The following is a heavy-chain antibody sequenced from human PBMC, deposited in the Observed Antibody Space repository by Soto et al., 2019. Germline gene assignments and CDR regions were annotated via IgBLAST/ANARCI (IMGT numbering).Heavy chain of an antibody. Sequence: QVQLVQSGAEVKKPGASVKVSCKASGYTFTSYGISWVRQAPGQGLEWMGWISAYNGNTNYAQKLQGRVTMTTDTATSTAYMELRSLRSDDTAVYYCARGDASWGVPAARGGWFDPWGQGTLVTVSS. CDR1: GYTFTSYG. CDR3: ARGDASWGVPAARGGWFDP. V-gene: IGHV1-18*01. CDR2: ISAYNGNT. D-gene: IGHD2-2*01. J-gene: IGHJ5*02.